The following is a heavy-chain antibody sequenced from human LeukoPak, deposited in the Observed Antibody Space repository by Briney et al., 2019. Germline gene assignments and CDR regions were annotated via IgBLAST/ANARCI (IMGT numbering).Heavy chain of an antibody. Sequence: GGSLRLSCAASGFTFSTTAMSWVRQAPGKGLEWVSAISASGDGTFYADSVKGRFTISRDNSKNMLYLQMNSLRADDTAVYYCAKGGYWGQGTLVTVSS. CDR2: ISASGDGT. V-gene: IGHV3-23*01. J-gene: IGHJ4*02. CDR3: AKGGY. CDR1: GFTFSTTA.